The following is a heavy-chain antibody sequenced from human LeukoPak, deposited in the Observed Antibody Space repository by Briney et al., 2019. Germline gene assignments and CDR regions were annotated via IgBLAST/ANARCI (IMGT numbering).Heavy chain of an antibody. V-gene: IGHV4-59*01. CDR2: IYSSGTT. D-gene: IGHD6-13*01. Sequence: YPSETLSLTCTVSGGSISSYYWSWIRQPPGKGLEWIGYIYSSGTTNYNPSLKSRVTISVDTSKNQFSLKLSSVTAADTAVYYCARGVYIAAAQYGYWGQGTLVTVSS. J-gene: IGHJ4*02. CDR3: ARGVYIAAAQYGY. CDR1: GGSISSYY.